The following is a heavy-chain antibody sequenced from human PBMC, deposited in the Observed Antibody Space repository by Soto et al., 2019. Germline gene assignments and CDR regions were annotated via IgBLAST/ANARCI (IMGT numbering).Heavy chain of an antibody. J-gene: IGHJ6*02. V-gene: IGHV1-69*01. Sequence: QVQLVQSGAEVKKPGSSVKVSCKASGGTFSSYAISWVRQAPGQGLEWMGGIIPIFGTANYAQKFQGRVTITADECTSTAYMELSSLRSEDSAVYYSARSLRFLEWIPQLYYYYGMDVWGQGTTVTVSS. CDR2: IIPIFGTA. CDR1: GGTFSSYA. CDR3: ARSLRFLEWIPQLYYYYGMDV. D-gene: IGHD3-3*01.